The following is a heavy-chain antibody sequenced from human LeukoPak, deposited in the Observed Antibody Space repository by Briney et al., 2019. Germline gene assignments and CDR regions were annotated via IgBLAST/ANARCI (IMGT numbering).Heavy chain of an antibody. D-gene: IGHD6-19*01. Sequence: AGGSLRLSCAASGFTFSSYWMHWVRQAPGKGLVWVSRINSDGSSTSYADSVKGRFTISRDNAKNTLYLQMNSLRAEDTAVYYCARRGNGDVAAFDYWGQGTLVTVFS. V-gene: IGHV3-74*01. J-gene: IGHJ4*02. CDR1: GFTFSSYW. CDR2: INSDGSST. CDR3: ARRGNGDVAAFDY.